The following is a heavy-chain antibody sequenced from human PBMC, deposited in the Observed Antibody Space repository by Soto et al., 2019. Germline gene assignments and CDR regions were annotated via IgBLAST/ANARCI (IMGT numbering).Heavy chain of an antibody. V-gene: IGHV3-74*01. CDR3: ARDRGWSLFDY. D-gene: IGHD6-19*01. Sequence: EVQLVESGGGLVQPGGSLRLSCAASGFTFSTYWMYWVRQVPGKGLVWVSRTDTDGSDTSYADSVKGRFTISRDNAKNTLYLQRNSLRAEDTAVYYCARDRGWSLFDYWGQGTLVTVSS. CDR1: GFTFSTYW. CDR2: TDTDGSDT. J-gene: IGHJ4*02.